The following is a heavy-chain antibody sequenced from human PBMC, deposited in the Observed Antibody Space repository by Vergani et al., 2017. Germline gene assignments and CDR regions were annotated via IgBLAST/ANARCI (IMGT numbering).Heavy chain of an antibody. J-gene: IGHJ6*02. V-gene: IGHV5-51*01. CDR3: ARHLGWGLVVVAATPWYYYYGMDV. CDR2: IYPGDSDT. Sequence: EVQLVQSGAEVKKPGESLKISCKGSRYSFTSYWIGWVRQMPGKGLEWMGIIYPGDSDTRYSPSFQGQVTISADKSISTAYLQWSSLKASDTAMYYGARHLGWGLVVVAATPWYYYYGMDVWGQGTTVTVSS. CDR1: RYSFTSYW. D-gene: IGHD2-15*01.